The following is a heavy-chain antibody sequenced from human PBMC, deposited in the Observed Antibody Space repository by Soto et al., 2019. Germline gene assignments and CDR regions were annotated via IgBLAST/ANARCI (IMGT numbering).Heavy chain of an antibody. D-gene: IGHD1-1*01. CDR3: AKNGLSNSPSAIDS. Sequence: PGGSLRLSCVTSGFSFSNSGMSWVRQAPGKGLDWVSGISGNGRNTYYTDSVKGRFLVSRDNSGNTLFLQMNSLRAEDTAIYFCAKNGLSNSPSAIDSWGQGPLVTVSS. V-gene: IGHV3-23*01. CDR2: ISGNGRNT. CDR1: GFSFSNSG. J-gene: IGHJ4*02.